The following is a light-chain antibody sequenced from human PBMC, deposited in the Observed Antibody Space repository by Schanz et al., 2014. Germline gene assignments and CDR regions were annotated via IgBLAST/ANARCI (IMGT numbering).Light chain of an antibody. CDR2: GAS. CDR1: QSVSSN. Sequence: EAVLTQSPATLSLSPGERATLSCRASQSVSSNLAWYQQKPGQAPRLLIYGASSRATGIPDRFSGSGSGTDFILTISRLEPEDFAVYYCQHYSMSPLFGQGTKVEIK. CDR3: QHYSMSPL. J-gene: IGKJ1*01. V-gene: IGKV3-20*01.